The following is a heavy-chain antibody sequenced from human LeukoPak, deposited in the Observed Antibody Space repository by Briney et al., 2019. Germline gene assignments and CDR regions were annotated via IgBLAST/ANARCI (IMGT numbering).Heavy chain of an antibody. CDR1: GGSLSGSY. Sequence: SETLSLTCAVYGGSLSGSYWSWIRQPPGKGLEWIGEINHSGSANYNPSLKSRVTLSIDKSKNQFSLNLNSVTAADTAVYYCARARRDSGYYKVDYWGQGALVTVSS. J-gene: IGHJ4*02. V-gene: IGHV4-34*01. D-gene: IGHD3-3*01. CDR3: ARARRDSGYYKVDY. CDR2: INHSGSA.